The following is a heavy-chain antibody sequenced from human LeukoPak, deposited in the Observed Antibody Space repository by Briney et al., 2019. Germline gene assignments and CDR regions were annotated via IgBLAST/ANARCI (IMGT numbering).Heavy chain of an antibody. CDR2: INWNGGST. V-gene: IGHV3-20*04. CDR3: ARAPVAATLYFDY. CDR1: GFTFDDYG. Sequence: PGGSLRLSCAASGFTFDDYGMSWVRQAPGKGLEWVSGINWNGGSTGYADSVKGRFTVSRDNTKNSLYLQMNSLRAEDTAVYYCARAPVAATLYFDYWGQGTLVTVSS. D-gene: IGHD2-15*01. J-gene: IGHJ4*02.